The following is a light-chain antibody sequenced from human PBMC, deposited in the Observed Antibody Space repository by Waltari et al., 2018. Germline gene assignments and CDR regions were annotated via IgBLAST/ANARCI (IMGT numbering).Light chain of an antibody. CDR1: SSNIGAAHE. V-gene: IGLV1-40*02. J-gene: IGLJ2*01. CDR2: ENN. CDR3: QSFGTSLRDGVV. Sequence: QSILTQPLSVSGAPGQRVTISCTWSSSNIGAAHEVSWYQDFPGRGPKLLSFENNHRRSGGPDRICGSEAGTAAYRTSTGLQDEDEADYYCQSFGTSLRDGVVFGGGTK.